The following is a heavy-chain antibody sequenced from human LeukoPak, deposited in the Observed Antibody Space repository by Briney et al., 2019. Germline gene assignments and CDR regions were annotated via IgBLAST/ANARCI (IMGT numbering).Heavy chain of an antibody. D-gene: IGHD3-9*01. CDR3: ARVIEAKSPNYDILTGFSPGGDN. V-gene: IGHV3-21*01. CDR1: GFTFSSYS. Sequence: GGSLRLSCAASGFTFSSYSMNWVRQAPGKGLEWVSSISSSSSYIYYADSVKGRFTISRDNAKNSLYLQMNSLRAEDTAVYYCARVIEAKSPNYDILTGFSPGGDNWGQGTLVTVSS. J-gene: IGHJ4*02. CDR2: ISSSSSYI.